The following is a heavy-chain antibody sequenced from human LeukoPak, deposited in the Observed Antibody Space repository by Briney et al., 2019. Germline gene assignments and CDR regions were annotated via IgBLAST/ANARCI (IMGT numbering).Heavy chain of an antibody. CDR3: TRAPHPRCSSSGCYLDS. V-gene: IGHV3-49*04. CDR1: GFTFGDYA. J-gene: IGHJ4*02. D-gene: IGHD2-2*01. Sequence: GGSLRLSCSTSGFTFGDYAMSWVRQAPGKGLEWVGFIQAKAYGGATKYAASVNGRFSIWRDDSQSIANLQMNDLKTEDTAVYYCTRAPHPRCSSSGCYLDSWGQGTLDTVSS. CDR2: IQAKAYGGAT.